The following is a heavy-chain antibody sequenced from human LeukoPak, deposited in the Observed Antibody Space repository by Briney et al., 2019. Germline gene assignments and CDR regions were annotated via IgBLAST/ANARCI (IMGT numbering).Heavy chain of an antibody. CDR1: GFTFSSYG. J-gene: IGHJ6*02. CDR3: AKDQHVLLWFGETPPGMDV. D-gene: IGHD3-10*01. V-gene: IGHV3-30*18. CDR2: MSYDGSNK. Sequence: GGSLRLSCAASGFTFSSYGMHWVRQAPGKGLEWVAVMSYDGSNKYYADSVKGRFTISRDNSKNTLYPQMNSLRAEDTAVYYCAKDQHVLLWFGETPPGMDVWGQGTTVTVSS.